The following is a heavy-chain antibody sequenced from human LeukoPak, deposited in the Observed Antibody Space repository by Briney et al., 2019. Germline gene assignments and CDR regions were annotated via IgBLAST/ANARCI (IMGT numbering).Heavy chain of an antibody. CDR3: ARAHGDYQTGIYPDY. D-gene: IGHD4-17*01. Sequence: SETLSLTCTVSGGSISSYYWSWIRQPPGKGLEWIGYIYYSGSTNYNPSLKSRVTISVDTSKNQFSLKLSSVTAADTAVYYCARAHGDYQTGIYPDYWGQGTLVTVSS. V-gene: IGHV4-59*01. CDR2: IYYSGST. CDR1: GGSISSYY. J-gene: IGHJ4*02.